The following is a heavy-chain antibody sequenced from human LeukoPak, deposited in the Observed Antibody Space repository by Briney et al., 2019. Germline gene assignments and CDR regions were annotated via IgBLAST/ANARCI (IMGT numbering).Heavy chain of an antibody. V-gene: IGHV4-34*01. CDR2: INHSGGT. J-gene: IGHJ4*02. D-gene: IGHD1-26*01. CDR1: GGSLSGYY. CDR3: ARFSDSEPIDS. Sequence: PSETLSLTCAVSGGSLSGYYSSWIRQPPGKGLEWIGDINHSGGTGYSPSLKSRVTISVDTSKNQFSLNLNSVTAADTAVYFCARFSDSEPIDSWGQGTLVTVSS.